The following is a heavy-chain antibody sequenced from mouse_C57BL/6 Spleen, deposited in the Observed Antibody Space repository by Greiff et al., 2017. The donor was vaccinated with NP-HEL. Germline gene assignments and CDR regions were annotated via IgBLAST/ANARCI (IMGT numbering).Heavy chain of an antibody. CDR2: IYPGDGDT. CDR3: ASGSSYEHYYAMDY. CDR1: GYAFSSYW. V-gene: IGHV1-80*01. Sequence: QVQLKESGAELVKPGASVKISCKASGYAFSSYWMNWVKQRPGKGLEWIGQIYPGDGDTNYNGKFKGKATLTADKSSSTAYMQLSSLTSEDSAVYFCASGSSYEHYYAMDYWGQGTSVTVSS. D-gene: IGHD1-1*01. J-gene: IGHJ4*01.